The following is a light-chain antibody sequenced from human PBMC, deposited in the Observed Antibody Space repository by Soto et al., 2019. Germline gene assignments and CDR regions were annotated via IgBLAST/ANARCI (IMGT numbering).Light chain of an antibody. CDR2: AAS. CDR1: QSISSY. CDR3: QQLNSYPRT. V-gene: IGKV1-9*01. Sequence: DIQMTQSPSTLSASVGDTVTITFRASQSISSYLSWYQQKPGKAPKLLIYAASTLQSGVPSRFSGRGSGTEFTLTISSLQPEDFATYYCQQLNSYPRTFGQGTKVDI. J-gene: IGKJ1*01.